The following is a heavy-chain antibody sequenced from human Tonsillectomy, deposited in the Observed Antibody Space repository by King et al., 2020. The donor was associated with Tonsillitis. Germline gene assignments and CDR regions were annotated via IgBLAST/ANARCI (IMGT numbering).Heavy chain of an antibody. Sequence: QLVQSGAEVKKPGASVKVSCKASGYTFTSYYMHWVRQAPGQGLEWMGIINPSGGSTSYAQKFQGRVTMTRDTSTSTVYMELSSLRSEDTAVYYCASTTLIDYDYYYYGMDVWGQGTTVTVSS. CDR3: ASTTLIDYDYYYYGMDV. V-gene: IGHV1-46*01. CDR1: GYTFTSYY. D-gene: IGHD4-17*01. J-gene: IGHJ6*02. CDR2: INPSGGST.